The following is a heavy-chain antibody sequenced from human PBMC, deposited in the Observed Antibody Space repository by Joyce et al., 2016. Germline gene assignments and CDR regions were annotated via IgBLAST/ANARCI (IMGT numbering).Heavy chain of an antibody. V-gene: IGHV5-51*01. CDR2: IDPCDSDT. Sequence: EVQLAQSGAEVKKPGESLKISCKGSGYSFTNYWIGWVRQMPGKGLGWMGFIDPCDSDTEYSPSFEGQVTISAGKSISTAYREGSSVEASDTARYCCARHSYRSYDPPFDYWGQGTLVTVSS. CDR1: GYSFTNYW. CDR3: ARHSYRSYDPPFDY. D-gene: IGHD5-12*01. J-gene: IGHJ4*02.